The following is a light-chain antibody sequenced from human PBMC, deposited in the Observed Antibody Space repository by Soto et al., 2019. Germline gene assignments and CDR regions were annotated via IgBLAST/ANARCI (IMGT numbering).Light chain of an antibody. CDR3: QQYGRSLPIT. J-gene: IGKJ5*01. CDR1: QSVISSY. CDR2: GAS. V-gene: IGKV3-20*01. Sequence: EIVLTQSPGTLSLYPGERATLSCRSSQSVISSYIAWYQHKPGQAPRLLIYGASSRATGIPDRFSGSGSGTDFTLTISRLEPEDFAVYFCQQYGRSLPITFGQGTRLEIK.